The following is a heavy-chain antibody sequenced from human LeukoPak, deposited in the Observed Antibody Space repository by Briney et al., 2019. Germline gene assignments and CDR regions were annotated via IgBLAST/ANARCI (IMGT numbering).Heavy chain of an antibody. CDR3: ARERWDCTNGVCYRWFDP. CDR1: GGSISSYY. D-gene: IGHD2-8*01. CDR2: IYYSGST. V-gene: IGHV4-59*01. J-gene: IGHJ5*02. Sequence: PSETLSLTCTVSGGSISSYYWSWIRQPPGKGLEWIGCIYYSGSTNYNPSLKSRVTISVDTSKNQFSLKLSSVTAADTAVYYCARERWDCTNGVCYRWFDPWGQGTLVTVSS.